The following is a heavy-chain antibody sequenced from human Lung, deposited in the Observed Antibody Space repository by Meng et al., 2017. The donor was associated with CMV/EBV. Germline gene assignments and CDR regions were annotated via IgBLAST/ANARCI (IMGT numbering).Heavy chain of an antibody. J-gene: IGHJ6*02. Sequence: SVXVSXXASGYTFINHGFSWVRQAPGQGLEWMGWISTYSGNTNYAQKFQGRVTMSTDTSTNTAYMELRSLRSDDTAVYYCARDFVPFGATAVYYGMDVWGQGTXVTVSS. V-gene: IGHV1-18*01. CDR2: ISTYSGNT. CDR3: ARDFVPFGATAVYYGMDV. D-gene: IGHD6-13*01. CDR1: GYTFINHG.